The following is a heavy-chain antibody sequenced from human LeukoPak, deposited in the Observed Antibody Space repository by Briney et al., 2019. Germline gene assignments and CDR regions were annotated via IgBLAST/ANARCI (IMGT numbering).Heavy chain of an antibody. CDR2: INPNSGGT. CDR3: ARAGWTDAFDI. CDR1: GHTFTTYY. D-gene: IGHD3/OR15-3a*01. J-gene: IGHJ3*02. Sequence: ASMKVSCKAPGHTFTTYYMHWVRQAPGQGLEWMGRINPNSGGTDYAQKFQGRVTMTRDTSISTLYMELGSLRSDDTAVYYCARAGWTDAFDIWGQGTMVTVSS. V-gene: IGHV1-2*06.